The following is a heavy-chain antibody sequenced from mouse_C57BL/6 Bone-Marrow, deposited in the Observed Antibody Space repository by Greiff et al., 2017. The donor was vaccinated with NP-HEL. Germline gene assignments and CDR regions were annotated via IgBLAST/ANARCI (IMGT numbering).Heavy chain of an antibody. CDR1: GYTFTDYE. CDR3: VLWAYYAMDY. D-gene: IGHD1-1*02. Sequence: VKLMESGAELVRPGASVTLSCKASGYTFTDYEMHWVKQTPVHGLEWIGAIDPETGGTAYNQKFKGKAILTADKSSSTAYMELRSLTSEDSAVYYCVLWAYYAMDYWGQGTSVTVSS. J-gene: IGHJ4*01. CDR2: IDPETGGT. V-gene: IGHV1-15*01.